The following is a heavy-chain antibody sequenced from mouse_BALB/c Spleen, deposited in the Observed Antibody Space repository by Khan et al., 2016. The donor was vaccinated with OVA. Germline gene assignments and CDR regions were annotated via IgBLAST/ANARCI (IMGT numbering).Heavy chain of an antibody. CDR2: INTYTGEP. CDR1: GYTFTNFG. J-gene: IGHJ4*01. Sequence: QIQLVQSGPELKKPGETVKISCKASGYTFTNFGMNWVKQAPGKGLEWMGWINTYTGEPTYADDFKGRFAFSLETSASTAYLLINNLKTEDTATYFCARPPYFTDTMAYWGQGTSVTVSS. CDR3: ARPPYFTDTMAY. D-gene: IGHD1-1*01. V-gene: IGHV9-3-1*01.